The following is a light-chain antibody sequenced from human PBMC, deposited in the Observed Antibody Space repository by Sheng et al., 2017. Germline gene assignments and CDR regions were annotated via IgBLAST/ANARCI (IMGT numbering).Light chain of an antibody. CDR3: SSYTTSFTWV. V-gene: IGLV2-14*03. CDR2: DVS. CDR1: SSDVGGFNY. J-gene: IGLJ3*02. Sequence: QSALTQPASVSGSPGQSITISCTGTSSDVGGFNYVSWSQQHPGKAPRLMIYDVSNRPAGIPYRFSGSKSGNTASLTISGLQAEDEADYYCSSYTTSFTWVFGGGTKVTFL.